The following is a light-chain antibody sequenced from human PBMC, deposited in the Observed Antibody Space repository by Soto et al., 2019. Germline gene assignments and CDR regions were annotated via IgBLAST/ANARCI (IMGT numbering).Light chain of an antibody. V-gene: IGKV1-5*03. CDR3: QQYNGSPVT. Sequence: DIQMTQSPSTLSASVGDRVTITCRASQTINNWLAWYQQKPGKAPKLLISKASTLESGVPPRFSGSGSGTQFTLTISSLQPDDFGIYCCQQYNGSPVTFGGGTRVEIK. CDR1: QTINNW. CDR2: KAS. J-gene: IGKJ4*01.